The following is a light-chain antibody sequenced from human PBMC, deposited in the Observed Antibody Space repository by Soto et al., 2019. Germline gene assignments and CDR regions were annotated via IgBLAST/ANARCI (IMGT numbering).Light chain of an antibody. Sequence: QSALTQPASVSGSPGQSITISCTGTSSDIGSYNYVSWYQQHPGKAPKLMVYDVNNRPSGVSNRFSGSKSGNTASLTISGLQAEDEADYYYSSYITSSPPTWVFGGGTKVTVL. J-gene: IGLJ3*02. CDR2: DVN. CDR3: SSYITSSPPTWV. CDR1: SSDIGSYNY. V-gene: IGLV2-14*01.